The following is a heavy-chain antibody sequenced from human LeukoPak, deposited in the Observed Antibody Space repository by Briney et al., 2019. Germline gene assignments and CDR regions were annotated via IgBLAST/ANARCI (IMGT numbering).Heavy chain of an antibody. CDR3: ARDKNYYDSSGRRKVTDY. CDR1: GFTFSIYG. J-gene: IGHJ4*02. CDR2: LSASGAKT. D-gene: IGHD3-22*01. V-gene: IGHV3-23*01. Sequence: GGSLRLSCAASGFTFSIYGMSWVRQVPGKGLEWVSALSASGAKTYYADSVKGRFTISRDNSKNTLYLQMSSLRAEDTAIYYCARDKNYYDSSGRRKVTDYWGQGTLVTVSS.